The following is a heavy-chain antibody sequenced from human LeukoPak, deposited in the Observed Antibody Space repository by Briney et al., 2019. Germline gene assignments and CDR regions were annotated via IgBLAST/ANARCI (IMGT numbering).Heavy chain of an antibody. CDR2: IYTTGST. Sequence: PSGTLSLTCTVSGGSISSGSYYWSWIRQPAGKGLDWIGHIYTTGSTNYNPSLKSRVTISVDTSKNQFSLKLSSVTAADTAVYYCARNGNYYGSGSANFDYWGQGTLVTVSS. CDR3: ARNGNYYGSGSANFDY. J-gene: IGHJ4*02. CDR1: GGSISSGSYY. D-gene: IGHD3-10*01. V-gene: IGHV4-61*09.